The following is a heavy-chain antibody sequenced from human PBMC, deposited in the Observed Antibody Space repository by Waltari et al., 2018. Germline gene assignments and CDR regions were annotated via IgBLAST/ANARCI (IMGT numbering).Heavy chain of an antibody. CDR1: GFTFNTYW. D-gene: IGHD3-10*01. J-gene: IGHJ4*02. Sequence: EVQLVESGGGLVQPGGSLRLSCAASGFTFNTYWMKWIRQAPGKGREWGAKLNPDGSQKFDVDSVKGRFTVSRDNAQNSLYLQMNNLRAEDTAVYYCTTLARGESGDYWGQGTLVTVSS. V-gene: IGHV3-7*01. CDR2: LNPDGSQK. CDR3: TTLARGESGDY.